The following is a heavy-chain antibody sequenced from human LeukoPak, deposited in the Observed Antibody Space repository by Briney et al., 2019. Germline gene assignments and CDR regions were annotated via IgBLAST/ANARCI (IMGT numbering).Heavy chain of an antibody. CDR1: GDTVSSNGAA. J-gene: IGHJ4*02. CDR2: TYYRSKWYN. V-gene: IGHV6-1*01. Sequence: SQTLSLTCAISGDTVSSNGAASNWIRQSPSRGLEWLGRTYYRSKWYNDYALSVKSRITINPDTSKKQFSLQLNSVTPEDTAVYYCARDLLYSLDFWGQGTLVTVSS. CDR3: ARDLLYSLDF. D-gene: IGHD5-12*01.